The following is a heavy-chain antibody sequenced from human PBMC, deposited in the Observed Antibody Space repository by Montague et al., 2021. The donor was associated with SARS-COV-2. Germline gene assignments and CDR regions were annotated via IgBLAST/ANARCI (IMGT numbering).Heavy chain of an antibody. V-gene: IGHV3-48*04. J-gene: IGHJ1*01. CDR2: ISRSIRTI. CDR3: ADYGDTEPFQH. Sequence: SLRLSCAASGFTFGSYSMNWVRQAPGKGLEWVSYISRSIRTIYYADSVKGRITISRDNAKNSLYLQMNSLRAEDTAVYYCADYGDTEPFQHWGQSTLVTVSS. D-gene: IGHD4-17*01. CDR1: GFTFGSYS.